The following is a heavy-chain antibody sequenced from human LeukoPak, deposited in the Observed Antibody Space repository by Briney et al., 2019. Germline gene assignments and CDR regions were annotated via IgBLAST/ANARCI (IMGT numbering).Heavy chain of an antibody. J-gene: IGHJ5*02. V-gene: IGHV4-4*02. CDR1: GGSISSSNW. D-gene: IGHD2-2*01. CDR3: ARGVPAAMRNWFDP. Sequence: SETLSLTCAVSGGSISSSNWWSWVRQPPGKGLEWIGEIYHSGSTNYNPSLKSRVTISVDKSKNQFSLKLSSVTAADTAVYYCARGVPAAMRNWFDPWGQGTLVTVSS. CDR2: IYHSGST.